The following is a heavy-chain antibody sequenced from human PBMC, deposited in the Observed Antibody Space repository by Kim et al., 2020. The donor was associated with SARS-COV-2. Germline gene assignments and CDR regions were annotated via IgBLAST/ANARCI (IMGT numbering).Heavy chain of an antibody. CDR3: ARVPHYDSSGYYFDR. V-gene: IGHV3-74*01. CDR2: INSDGRIT. D-gene: IGHD3-22*01. Sequence: GGSLRLSCAASGFTFSYHWLHWVRQAPGKGLVWVSRINSDGRITTYADSVKGRFTISRDNRKNTLYLEMNNLRVEDTAFYYCARVPHYDSSGYYFDRWGQGTLVSVSP. CDR1: GFTFSYHW. J-gene: IGHJ4*02.